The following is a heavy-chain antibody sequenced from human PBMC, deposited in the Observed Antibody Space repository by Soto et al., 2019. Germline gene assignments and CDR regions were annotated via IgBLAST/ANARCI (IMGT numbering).Heavy chain of an antibody. CDR3: ARERGSSYYFNS. CDR1: GFTFRYSW. D-gene: IGHD1-26*01. CDR2: IKDDGSEK. J-gene: IGHJ4*02. V-gene: IGHV3-7*03. Sequence: EVQLVESGGGLVQPGGSLRLSCAVSGFTFRYSWMSWVRQAPGKGLEWVANIKDDGSEKYYVDSVKGRFTISRDNAKNSLFLQMNSLRAEDTAIYYCARERGSSYYFNSWGQGTLVTV.